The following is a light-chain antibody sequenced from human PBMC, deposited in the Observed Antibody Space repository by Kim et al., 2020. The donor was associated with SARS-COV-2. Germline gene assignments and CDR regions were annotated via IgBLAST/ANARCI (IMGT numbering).Light chain of an antibody. Sequence: VTPGQTARITCSGDKLGDKYACWYQQKPGQSPVLVIYQDNKRPSGIPERFSGSNSGNTATLTISGTQAMDEADYYCQAWDSSTAWVFGGGTQLTVL. J-gene: IGLJ3*02. CDR2: QDN. V-gene: IGLV3-1*01. CDR3: QAWDSSTAWV. CDR1: KLGDKY.